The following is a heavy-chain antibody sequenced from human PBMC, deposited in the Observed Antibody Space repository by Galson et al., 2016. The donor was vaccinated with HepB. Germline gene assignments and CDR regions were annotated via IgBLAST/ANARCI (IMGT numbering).Heavy chain of an antibody. D-gene: IGHD1-14*01. CDR1: GYGFTIYD. CDR3: ARELDHSFYFDY. Sequence: SCKASGYGFTIYDINWVRQATGQGLEWMGWMNPASGDTGYAQKFQGRVTMTRDTSITTAYMELSSLRSDDTAVYYCARELDHSFYFDYWGQGTLLTVSS. J-gene: IGHJ4*02. CDR2: MNPASGDT. V-gene: IGHV1-8*01.